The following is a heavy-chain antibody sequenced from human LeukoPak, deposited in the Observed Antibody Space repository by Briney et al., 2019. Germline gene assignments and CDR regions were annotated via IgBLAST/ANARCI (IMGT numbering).Heavy chain of an antibody. CDR3: TTDSGDYGDYVRE. CDR2: ITSKSAGGTT. Sequence: GGSLRLSCAASGFTFNNAWLSWIRQAPGKGLEWVARITSKSAGGTTDYPAPVKGRFTISRDDSKNMLCLQMNSLKTEDTAVYYCTTDSGDYGDYVREWGQGTLVTVSS. D-gene: IGHD4-17*01. V-gene: IGHV3-15*01. CDR1: GFTFNNAW. J-gene: IGHJ4*02.